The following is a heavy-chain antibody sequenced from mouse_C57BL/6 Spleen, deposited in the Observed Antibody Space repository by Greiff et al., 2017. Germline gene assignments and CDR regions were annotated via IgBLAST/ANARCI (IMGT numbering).Heavy chain of an antibody. D-gene: IGHD1-2*01. CDR2: IDPETGGT. Sequence: QVQLKESGAELVRPGASVTLSCKASGYTFTDYEMHWVKQTPVHGLEWIGAIDPETGGTAYNQKFKGKAILTADKSSSTAYMELRSLTSEDSAVYYCIYGRYFDVWGTGTTVTVSS. CDR1: GYTFTDYE. V-gene: IGHV1-15*01. CDR3: IYGRYFDV. J-gene: IGHJ1*03.